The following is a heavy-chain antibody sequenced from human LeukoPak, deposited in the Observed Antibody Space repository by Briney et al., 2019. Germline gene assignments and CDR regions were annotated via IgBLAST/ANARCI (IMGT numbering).Heavy chain of an antibody. Sequence: SETLSLTCTVSGGSVSSGSYYWSWIRQPPGKGLEWIGYIYYSGSTNYNPSLKSRVTISVDTSKNQFSLKLSSVTAADTAVYYCARVGRGTYYDFWSGYSKNAFDIWGQGTMVTVSS. D-gene: IGHD3-3*01. J-gene: IGHJ3*02. V-gene: IGHV4-61*01. CDR2: IYYSGST. CDR1: GGSVSSGSYY. CDR3: ARVGRGTYYDFWSGYSKNAFDI.